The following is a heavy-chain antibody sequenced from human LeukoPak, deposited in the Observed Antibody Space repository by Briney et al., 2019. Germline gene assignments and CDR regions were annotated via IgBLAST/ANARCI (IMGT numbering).Heavy chain of an antibody. CDR1: GASISSGGYY. J-gene: IGHJ4*02. D-gene: IGHD2-8*01. CDR3: ARDRTRDLKTYNGFDY. Sequence: PSETLSLTCTVSGASISSGGYYWSWIRHLPGKGLEWIGYISSSGSAYYNPSLMSRVSISVDTSRNHFSLEVNSVTAADTAVYYCARDRTRDLKTYNGFDYWGQGTLVTVSS. CDR2: ISSSGSA. V-gene: IGHV4-31*03.